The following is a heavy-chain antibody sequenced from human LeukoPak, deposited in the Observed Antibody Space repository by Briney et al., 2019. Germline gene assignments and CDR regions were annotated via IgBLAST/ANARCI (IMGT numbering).Heavy chain of an antibody. V-gene: IGHV3-23*01. J-gene: IGHJ4*02. D-gene: IGHD3-10*01. CDR2: ISESGGRT. CDR3: AKRGVVVRVILVGFHKEAYYFDS. CDR1: GFSFSDYG. Sequence: PGTSLRLSCQASGFSFSDYGLHWVRLAPGKGLDWVAGISESGGRTNYADSVKGRFTISRDNPKNTLYLQMNSLRAEDTAVYFCAKRGVVVRVILVGFHKEAYYFDSWGQGALVTVSS.